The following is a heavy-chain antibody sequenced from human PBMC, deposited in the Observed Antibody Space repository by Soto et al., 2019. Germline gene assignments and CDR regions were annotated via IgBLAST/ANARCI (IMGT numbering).Heavy chain of an antibody. D-gene: IGHD5-12*01. Sequence: QIQLVQSGAEVKKPGASVKVSCKASGYTFTSYGISWVRQAPGQGLEWMGWISAYNGNTNYAQNLQGRVTMTTDTSTSADYMELRSLRSDDTAVYYCAREGYSFRFREYYYGIDDWGQGTLVTVSS. V-gene: IGHV1-18*01. J-gene: IGHJ4*02. CDR1: GYTFTSYG. CDR2: ISAYNGNT. CDR3: AREGYSFRFREYYYGIDD.